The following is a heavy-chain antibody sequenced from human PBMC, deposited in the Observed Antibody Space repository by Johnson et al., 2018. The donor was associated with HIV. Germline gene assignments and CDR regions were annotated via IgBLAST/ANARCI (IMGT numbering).Heavy chain of an antibody. CDR3: ARDQDWGYYDTTAVDI. D-gene: IGHD3-16*01. CDR1: AFTSSSYS. J-gene: IGHJ3*02. Sequence: QMLLVESGGGLVQPGRSLRLSCAASAFTSSSYSMHWVRQAPGKGLEWVAVISYGGNNKYYADSVKGRFTISRDNSKNTLYLQMNSLRAEDTAVYYCARDQDWGYYDTTAVDIWCQGTMVIVSS. V-gene: IGHV3-30-3*01. CDR2: ISYGGNNK.